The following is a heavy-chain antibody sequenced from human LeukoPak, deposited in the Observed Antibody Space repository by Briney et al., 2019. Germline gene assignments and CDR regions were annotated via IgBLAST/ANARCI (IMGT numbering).Heavy chain of an antibody. V-gene: IGHV3-21*01. CDR1: GFNFSSYS. J-gene: IGHJ6*02. D-gene: IGHD4-11*01. CDR2: ISNSRNYI. Sequence: PGGSLRLSCAASGFNFSSYSMNWVRQAPGKGLEWVSSISNSRNYIYYADSVKGRFTISRDNAKNSLYLQMNSLRAEDTAVYYCALQFGMDVWGQGTTVTVSS. CDR3: ALQFGMDV.